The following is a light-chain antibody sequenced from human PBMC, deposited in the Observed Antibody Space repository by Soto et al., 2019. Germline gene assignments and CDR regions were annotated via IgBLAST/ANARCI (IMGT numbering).Light chain of an antibody. CDR1: QDISKY. CDR3: QQYDNLLALT. CDR2: DAS. Sequence: IQMTQSPSSLSASVGDRVTIAFQAIQDISKYLNWYQFRPGQAPKLLIYDASNLETGVPSRFRGSGSGTHFTLTIISLQPEDVATYYCQQYDNLLALTFGGGTKVDIK. J-gene: IGKJ4*01. V-gene: IGKV1-33*01.